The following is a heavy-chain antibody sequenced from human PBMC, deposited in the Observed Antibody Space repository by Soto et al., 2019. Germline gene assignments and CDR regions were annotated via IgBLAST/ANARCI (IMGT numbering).Heavy chain of an antibody. V-gene: IGHV3-33*01. J-gene: IGHJ4*02. CDR1: GFPFSSYG. Sequence: QVQLVESGGGVVQPGRSLRLSCAASGFPFSSYGMHWVRQAPGNGLDWVAVIWYDGSNKDYAESVKGRFTISRDNSKNTLYLQMNSLRADDTAVYYCASSINWGQGTLVTVSS. CDR3: ASSIN. CDR2: IWYDGSNK.